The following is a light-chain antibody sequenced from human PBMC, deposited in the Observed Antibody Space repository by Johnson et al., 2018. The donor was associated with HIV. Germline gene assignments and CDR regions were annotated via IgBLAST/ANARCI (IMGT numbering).Light chain of an antibody. CDR3: GTWDSSLNVEV. Sequence: VLTQPPSVSAAPGQKVTISCSGSTSNIRNNYVSWYQLFPGTAPTLLIYQTNKRPSGIPDRISGSKSGTSATLGIAGLQTWDEADYYCGTWDSSLNVEVFGTGTRVTVL. V-gene: IGLV1-51*02. J-gene: IGLJ1*01. CDR2: QTN. CDR1: TSNIRNNY.